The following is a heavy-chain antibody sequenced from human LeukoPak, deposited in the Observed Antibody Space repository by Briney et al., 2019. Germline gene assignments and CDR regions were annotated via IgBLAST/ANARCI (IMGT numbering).Heavy chain of an antibody. J-gene: IGHJ3*02. V-gene: IGHV4-61*02. Sequence: KASETLSLTCTVSGGSISSGSYYWSWIRQPAGKGLEWIGRIYTSGSTNYNPSLKSRVTISVDTSKNQFSLKATSVTAADTAVYYCAREWIQHAFDIWGQGTMVTVSS. CDR1: GGSISSGSYY. CDR2: IYTSGST. D-gene: IGHD5-18*01. CDR3: AREWIQHAFDI.